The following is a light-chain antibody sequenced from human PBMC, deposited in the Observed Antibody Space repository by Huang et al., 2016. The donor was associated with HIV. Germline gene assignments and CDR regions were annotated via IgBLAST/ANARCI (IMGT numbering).Light chain of an antibody. CDR2: DAA. Sequence: EILLTHSPDTLSVSPGERATLSCRASQSVRNFLAWYQQRPGQPPRLLIYDAATRAPGLPDRFSGSGSATYFTLTISNLQPEYFAIYYCQQRSNWPPFTFGPGTKVDIK. CDR3: QQRSNWPPFT. J-gene: IGKJ3*01. V-gene: IGKV3-11*01. CDR1: QSVRNF.